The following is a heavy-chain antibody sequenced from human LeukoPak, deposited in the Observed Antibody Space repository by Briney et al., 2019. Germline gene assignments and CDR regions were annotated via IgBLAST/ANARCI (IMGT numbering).Heavy chain of an antibody. V-gene: IGHV4-59*01. Sequence: SETLSLTCTVSGGSISSYYWSWIRQPPGEKLEWIGYLYYSGSTNYNPSLGSRVTISADSSKNQFSLKLTSVTAADTAVYYCAKEQRIRHCGDGVCTEGYYFDYWGQGTPVTVSS. CDR3: AKEQRIRHCGDGVCTEGYYFDY. D-gene: IGHD2-21*01. CDR2: LYYSGST. J-gene: IGHJ4*02. CDR1: GGSISSYY.